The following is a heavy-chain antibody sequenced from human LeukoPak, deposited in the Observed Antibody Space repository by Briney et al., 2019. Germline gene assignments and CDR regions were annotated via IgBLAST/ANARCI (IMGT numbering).Heavy chain of an antibody. CDR3: ARARNYYYYMDV. J-gene: IGHJ6*03. V-gene: IGHV4-34*01. CDR1: GGSFSGYY. Sequence: SETLSLTCAVYGGSFSGYYWSWIRQPPGKGLEWIGEINHSGSTNYNLSLKSRVTISVDTSKNQFSLKLSSVTAADTAVYYCARARNYYYYMDVWGKGTTVTVSS. CDR2: INHSGST.